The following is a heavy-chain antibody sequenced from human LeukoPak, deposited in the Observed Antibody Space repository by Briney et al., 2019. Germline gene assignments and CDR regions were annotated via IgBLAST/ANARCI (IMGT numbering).Heavy chain of an antibody. V-gene: IGHV3-21*01. Sequence: GGSLRLSCAASGFTFSSYSMNWIRQAPGKGLEWVSSISSSSSYIYYADSVKGRFTISRDNAKNSLYLQMNSLRAEDTAVYYCARDLQQLEPYYNYYGMDVWGQGTTVTVSS. D-gene: IGHD6-13*01. CDR1: GFTFSSYS. CDR3: ARDLQQLEPYYNYYGMDV. CDR2: ISSSSSYI. J-gene: IGHJ6*02.